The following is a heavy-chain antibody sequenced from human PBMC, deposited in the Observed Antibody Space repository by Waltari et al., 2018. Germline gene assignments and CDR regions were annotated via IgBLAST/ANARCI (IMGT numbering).Heavy chain of an antibody. V-gene: IGHV4-30-2*01. Sequence: QLQLQESGSGLVKPSQTLSLTCPVSGCFISRGGYPLTRTRQPPGKGLEWIGYIYHSGSTYYNPSLKSRVTISVDRSKNQFSLKLSSVTAADTAVYYCARGGIAAAGTDYWGQGTLVTVSS. CDR3: ARGGIAAAGTDY. J-gene: IGHJ4*02. CDR2: IYHSGST. CDR1: GCFISRGGYP. D-gene: IGHD6-13*01.